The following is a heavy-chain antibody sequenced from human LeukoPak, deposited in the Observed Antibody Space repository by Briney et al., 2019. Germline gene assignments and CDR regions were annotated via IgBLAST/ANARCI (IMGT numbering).Heavy chain of an antibody. V-gene: IGHV3-30-3*01. CDR3: ARDDFWSGYWRYYYGMDV. CDR2: ISYDGSNK. CDR1: GLTFSSYA. Sequence: GGSLRLSCAASGLTFSSYAMHWVRQAPGKGLEWVAVISYDGSNKYYADSVKGRFTISRDNSKNTLYLQMNSLRAEDTAVYYCARDDFWSGYWRYYYGMDVWGQGTTVTVSS. J-gene: IGHJ6*02. D-gene: IGHD3-3*01.